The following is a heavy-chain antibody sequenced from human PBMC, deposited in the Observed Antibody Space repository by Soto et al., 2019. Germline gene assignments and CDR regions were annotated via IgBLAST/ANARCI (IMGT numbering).Heavy chain of an antibody. J-gene: IGHJ6*02. CDR2: INAGNGNT. V-gene: IGHV1-3*01. D-gene: IGHD1-26*01. CDR1: GYTFTSYA. Sequence: QVQLVQSGAEVKKPGASVKVSCKASGYTFTSYAMHWVRLAPGQRLEWMGWINAGNGNTKYSQKFQGRVTITRDTSASTADMELSSLRSEDTAVYYCARDPYITSGSYFDDYYYYGMDVWGQGTTVTVSS. CDR3: ARDPYITSGSYFDDYYYYGMDV.